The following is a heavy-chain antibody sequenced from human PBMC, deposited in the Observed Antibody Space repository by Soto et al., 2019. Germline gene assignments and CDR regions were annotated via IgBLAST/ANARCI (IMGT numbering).Heavy chain of an antibody. D-gene: IGHD4-17*01. CDR3: ARVYGDNNWFDP. Sequence: SETLSLTCTVSGGSISSSSYYWGWIRQPPGKGLEWIGSIYYSGSTYYNPSLKSRVTISVDTSKNQFSLKLSSVTAADTAVYYCARVYGDNNWFDPWGQGTLVTVSS. V-gene: IGHV4-39*01. CDR2: IYYSGST. J-gene: IGHJ5*02. CDR1: GGSISSSSYY.